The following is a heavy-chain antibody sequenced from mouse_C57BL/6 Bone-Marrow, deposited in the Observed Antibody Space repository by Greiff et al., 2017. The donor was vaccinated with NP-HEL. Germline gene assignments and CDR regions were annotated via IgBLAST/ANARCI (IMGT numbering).Heavy chain of an antibody. CDR1: GYTFTSYG. V-gene: IGHV1-81*01. J-gene: IGHJ2*01. CDR2: IYPRSGNT. CDR3: GHYYYGSSLDY. Sequence: QVQLKQSGAELARPGASVKLSCKASGYTFTSYGISWVKQRTGQGFEWIGEIYPRSGNTYYNEKFKGKATLTADKSSSTAYMELRSLTSEDSAVYFCGHYYYGSSLDYWGQGTTLTVSS. D-gene: IGHD1-1*01.